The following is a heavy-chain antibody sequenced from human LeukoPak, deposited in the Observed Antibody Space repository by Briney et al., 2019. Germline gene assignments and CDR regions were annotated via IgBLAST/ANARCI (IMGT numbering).Heavy chain of an antibody. J-gene: IGHJ4*02. CDR3: ARSWDTAMVSYFDY. V-gene: IGHV1-69*13. CDR1: GGTFSSYA. CDR2: IIPIFGTA. Sequence: SVKVSFKASGGTFSSYAISWVRQAPGQGLEWMGGIIPIFGTANYAQKFQGGVTITADESTSTAYMELSSLRSEDTAVYYCARSWDTAMVSYFDYWGQGTLVTVSS. D-gene: IGHD5-18*01.